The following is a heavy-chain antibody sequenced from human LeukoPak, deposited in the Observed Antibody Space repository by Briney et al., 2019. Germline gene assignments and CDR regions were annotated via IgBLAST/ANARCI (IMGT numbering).Heavy chain of an antibody. CDR3: ARGPLRWLQNNYYYYYMDV. J-gene: IGHJ6*03. Sequence: PGGSLRLSCAAFGFTFSRYGMNWVRQAPGKGLGWVSYISGSTRTIYDADSVKGRFTISRDNAKNSLYLQMNSLRDEDTAVYYCARGPLRWLQNNYYYYYMDVWGKGTTVTVSS. CDR2: ISGSTRTI. CDR1: GFTFSRYG. V-gene: IGHV3-48*02. D-gene: IGHD5-24*01.